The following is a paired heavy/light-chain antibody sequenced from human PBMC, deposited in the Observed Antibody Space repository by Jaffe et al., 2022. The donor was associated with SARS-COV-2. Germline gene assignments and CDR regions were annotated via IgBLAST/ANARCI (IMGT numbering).Heavy chain of an antibody. J-gene: IGHJ4*02. V-gene: IGHV4-39*01. CDR1: GGSISSSSYY. CDR2: IYYSGST. D-gene: IGHD3-10*01. Sequence: QLQLQESGPGLVKPSETLSLTCTVSGGSISSSSYYWGWIRQPPGKGLEWIGSIYYSGSTYYNPSLKSRVTISVDTSKNQFSLKLSSVTAADTAVYYCARRSSLWSVIDYWGQGTLVTVSS. CDR3: ARRSSLWSVIDY.
Light chain of an antibody. CDR2: AAS. Sequence: AIQMTQSPSSLSASVGDRVTITCRASQGIRNDLGWYQQKPGKAPKLLIYAASSLQSGVPSRFSGSGSGTDFTLTISSLQPEDFATYYCLQDYNYTWTFGQGTKVEIK. CDR3: LQDYNYTWT. CDR1: QGIRND. J-gene: IGKJ1*01. V-gene: IGKV1-6*01.